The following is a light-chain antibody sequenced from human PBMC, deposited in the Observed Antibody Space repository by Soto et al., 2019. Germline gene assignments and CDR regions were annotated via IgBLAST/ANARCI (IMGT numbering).Light chain of an antibody. J-gene: IGKJ1*01. CDR3: QQYDNFPRT. CDR2: ATY. Sequence: DIQMTQSPSSLSASVGDRVTITCRASQGINNYVAWFQQKPGRAPKSLIYATYKLQSGVSSKFSGSGSGTDFTLTISSLQPEDFATYYCQQYDNFPRTFGQGTKVEIK. CDR1: QGINNY. V-gene: IGKV1-16*02.